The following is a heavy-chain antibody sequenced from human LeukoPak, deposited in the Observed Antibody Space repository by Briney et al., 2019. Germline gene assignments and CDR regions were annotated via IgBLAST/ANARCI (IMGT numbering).Heavy chain of an antibody. Sequence: PGGSLRLSCAASGLTVSRNYMSWVRQAPGKGLEWVSAIYSSGSTYYADSVKGRFTISRDNSKNTLYLQMNSLRAEDTAVYYCARDGGYCSGITCPGDHWGLGTLVTVSS. V-gene: IGHV3-66*01. J-gene: IGHJ5*02. CDR3: ARDGGYCSGITCPGDH. CDR2: IYSSGST. D-gene: IGHD2-15*01. CDR1: GLTVSRNY.